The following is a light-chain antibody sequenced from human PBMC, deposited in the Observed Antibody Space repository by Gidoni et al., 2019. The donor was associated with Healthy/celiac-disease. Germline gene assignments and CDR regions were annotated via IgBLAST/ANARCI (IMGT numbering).Light chain of an antibody. J-gene: IGKJ2*01. Sequence: DIQMTQSPSSLSASVGDRVTITCRASQSISSYLNWYQQKPGNAPKLLIYAESSLQSGVPSRLSGSGSGTDFTLTISSLQPEDFATYYCQQSYSTLYTFGQGTKLEIK. CDR3: QQSYSTLYT. V-gene: IGKV1-39*01. CDR2: AES. CDR1: QSISSY.